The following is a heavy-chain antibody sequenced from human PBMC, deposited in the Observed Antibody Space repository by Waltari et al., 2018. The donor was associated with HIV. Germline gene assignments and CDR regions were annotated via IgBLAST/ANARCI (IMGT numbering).Heavy chain of an antibody. D-gene: IGHD1-26*01. V-gene: IGHV4-39*02. CDR2: VYYGGTN. CDR3: ARGSGSTYGDSFDM. J-gene: IGHJ3*02. Sequence: QLPLQESGPGLVKPWDTLSLTCTVSDDSFTSSSYFWGWIRQAPGKGLEWIGSVYYGGTNHSNPSLKSRATVSADTSRRQFSLRLSAVTAEDTAIYYCARGSGSTYGDSFDMWGQGTRVIVSS. CDR1: DDSFTSSSYF.